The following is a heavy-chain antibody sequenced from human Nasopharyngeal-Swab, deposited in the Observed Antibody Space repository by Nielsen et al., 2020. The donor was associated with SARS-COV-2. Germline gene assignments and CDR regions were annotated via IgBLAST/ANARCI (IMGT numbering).Heavy chain of an antibody. Sequence: SETLSLTCTVSGGSISSYYWSWIRQPPGKGLEWIGYIYYSGSTNYNPSLKSRVTISVDTSKNQFSLKLSSVTAADTAVYYCAGSGYDFYYYYYGMDVWGQGTTVTVSS. CDR1: GGSISSYY. V-gene: IGHV4-59*13. CDR3: AGSGYDFYYYYYGMDV. CDR2: IYYSGST. J-gene: IGHJ6*02. D-gene: IGHD5-12*01.